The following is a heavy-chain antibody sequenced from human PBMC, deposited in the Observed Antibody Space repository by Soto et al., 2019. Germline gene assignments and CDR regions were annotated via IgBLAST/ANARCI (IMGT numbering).Heavy chain of an antibody. Sequence: EVQLLESGGGFVQPGGSLRLSCAATGFTFSVYAMTWVRQAPGKGLEWVGRIRNKANSYATAYAASVRGRFTISRDDSKNTAFLQMNSLNTEDTAVYYCISHSPEDMIRTWGQGTLVTVSS. V-gene: IGHV3-73*01. J-gene: IGHJ4*02. CDR3: ISHSPEDMIRT. D-gene: IGHD2-15*01. CDR2: IRNKANSYAT. CDR1: GFTFSVYA.